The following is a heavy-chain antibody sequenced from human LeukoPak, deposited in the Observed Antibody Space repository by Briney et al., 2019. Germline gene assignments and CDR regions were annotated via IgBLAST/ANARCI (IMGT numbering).Heavy chain of an antibody. CDR2: IRSNGGST. J-gene: IGHJ4*02. CDR3: TRGGEAAGDY. D-gene: IGHD6-13*01. V-gene: IGHV3-64*01. CDR1: GFTFHGYG. Sequence: GGSLRLSCAASGFTFHGYGIHWVRQAPGKGLEYVSGIRSNGGSTYYANSVKGRFTISRDNSKNTLYLQMASLRIDDMAVYYCTRGGEAAGDYWGQGALVTVSS.